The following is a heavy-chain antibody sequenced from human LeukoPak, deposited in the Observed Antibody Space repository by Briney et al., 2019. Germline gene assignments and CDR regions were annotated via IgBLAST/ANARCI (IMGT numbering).Heavy chain of an antibody. V-gene: IGHV3-30-3*01. CDR3: ASNYFDSDGYYWGFDY. D-gene: IGHD3-22*01. CDR1: GFTFSSYA. Sequence: GGSLRLSCAASGFTFSSYAMHWVRQAPGKGLEWVAVISYDGSNKYYADSVKGRFTIFRDNSKNTLYLQMNSLRAEDTAVYYYASNYFDSDGYYWGFDYWGQGTLVTVSS. CDR2: ISYDGSNK. J-gene: IGHJ4*02.